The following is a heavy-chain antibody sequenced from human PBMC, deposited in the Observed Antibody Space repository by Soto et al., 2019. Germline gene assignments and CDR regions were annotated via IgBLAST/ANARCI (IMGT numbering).Heavy chain of an antibody. CDR2: IYHSGST. CDR3: ARADGQQLAVFDY. Sequence: LSETLSLPCAVSGYSISSGYYWGWIRQPPGKGLEWIGSIYHSGSTYYNPSLKSRVTISVDTSKNQFSLKLSSVTAADTAVYYCARADGQQLAVFDYWGQGTLVTVSS. V-gene: IGHV4-38-2*01. D-gene: IGHD6-6*01. CDR1: GYSISSGYY. J-gene: IGHJ4*02.